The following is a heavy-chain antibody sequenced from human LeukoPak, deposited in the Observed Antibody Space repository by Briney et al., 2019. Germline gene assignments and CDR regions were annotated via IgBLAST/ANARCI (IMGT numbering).Heavy chain of an antibody. CDR1: GYTFTDYY. J-gene: IGHJ4*02. Sequence: ASVTISCKASGYTFTDYYMHWVQQAPGKGLEWMGHVDPEDGETIYAEKFQGRVTITADTSTDTAYMELSSLRSEDTAVYYCATFPLPYVEMATIYAAAPFDYWGQGTLVTVSP. CDR3: ATFPLPYVEMATIYAAAPFDY. D-gene: IGHD5-24*01. CDR2: VDPEDGET. V-gene: IGHV1-69-2*01.